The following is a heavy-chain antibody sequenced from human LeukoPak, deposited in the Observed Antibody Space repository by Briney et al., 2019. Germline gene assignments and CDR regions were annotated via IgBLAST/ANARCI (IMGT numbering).Heavy chain of an antibody. Sequence: ASVKVSCKVSGYTLTELSMHWVRQAPGKGLEWMGGFDPEDGETIYAQKFQGRVTMTEDTSTDTAYMELSSLRSEDTAVYYCATLCSSTSCYDYWGQGTLVTVPS. D-gene: IGHD2-2*01. J-gene: IGHJ4*02. CDR2: FDPEDGET. CDR3: ATLCSSTSCYDY. V-gene: IGHV1-24*01. CDR1: GYTLTELS.